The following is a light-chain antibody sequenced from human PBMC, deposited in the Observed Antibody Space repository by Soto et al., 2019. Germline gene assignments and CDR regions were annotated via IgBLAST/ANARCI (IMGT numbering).Light chain of an antibody. Sequence: EIVMTQSPATLSVSPGERATLSCRARQSVSSNLAWYQQKPGQAPRLLIYGASTRATGIPARFSGSGSGTDFTLTISSLEPEDFAVYYCQQRSNWPRLTFGGGTKVDIK. J-gene: IGKJ4*01. CDR3: QQRSNWPRLT. CDR2: GAS. CDR1: QSVSSN. V-gene: IGKV3-15*01.